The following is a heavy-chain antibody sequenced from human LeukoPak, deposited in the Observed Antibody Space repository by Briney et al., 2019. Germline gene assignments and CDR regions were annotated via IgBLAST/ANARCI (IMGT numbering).Heavy chain of an antibody. D-gene: IGHD3-3*01. CDR1: GFTFSSYA. V-gene: IGHV3-30-3*01. CDR2: ISYDGSNK. CDR3: ARDLRKPGYYDFWSALDY. Sequence: GRSLRLSCAASGFTFSSYAMHWVRQAPGKGLEWVAVISYDGSNKYYADSVKGRFIISRDNSKNTLYLQMNSLRAEDTAVYYCARDLRKPGYYDFWSALDYWGQGTLVTVSS. J-gene: IGHJ4*02.